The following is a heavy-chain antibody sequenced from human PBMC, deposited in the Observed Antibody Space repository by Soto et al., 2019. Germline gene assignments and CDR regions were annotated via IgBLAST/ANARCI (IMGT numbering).Heavy chain of an antibody. Sequence: QVQLVQSGAEVKKPGSSVKVSCKASGGTFSSYAISWVRQGPGQGLEWMGGIIPVFGTAKYAQKCQGRVTSAADKSTSTAYMEQSSLRAEHTAVYYFARAEKTGKEPDHWGQGTLVTVS. CDR3: ARAEKTGKEPDH. J-gene: IGHJ4*02. CDR2: IIPVFGTA. V-gene: IGHV1-69*06. CDR1: GGTFSSYA. D-gene: IGHD6-13*01.